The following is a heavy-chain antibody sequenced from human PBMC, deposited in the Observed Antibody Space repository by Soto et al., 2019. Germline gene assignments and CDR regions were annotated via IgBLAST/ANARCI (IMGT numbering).Heavy chain of an antibody. D-gene: IGHD3-10*01. CDR2: INHSGST. J-gene: IGHJ4*02. CDR1: GGSFSGYY. V-gene: IGHV4-34*01. Sequence: QVQLQQWGAGLLKPSETLSLTCAVYGGSFSGYYWTWIRQPPGTGLEWIGAINHSGSTNYNPSLKRRVTISVDTSKIQFSLKLTSVTAAYTSVYYWARNKITSLFDYWGQGALVTVSS. CDR3: ARNKITSLFDY.